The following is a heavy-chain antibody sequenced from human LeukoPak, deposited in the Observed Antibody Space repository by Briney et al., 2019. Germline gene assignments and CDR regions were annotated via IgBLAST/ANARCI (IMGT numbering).Heavy chain of an antibody. CDR3: ARSGSSWYRFDY. CDR1: GFTFSSYA. Sequence: PGGSLRLSCEASGFTFSSYAMSWVRQAAGKGLGWVSVVSGSGSSTYSADSVKGRFTISRDNSKNTLFLQMNSLRAEDTAVYYCARSGSSWYRFDYWGQGTLVTVSS. CDR2: VSGSGSST. J-gene: IGHJ4*02. V-gene: IGHV3-23*01. D-gene: IGHD6-13*01.